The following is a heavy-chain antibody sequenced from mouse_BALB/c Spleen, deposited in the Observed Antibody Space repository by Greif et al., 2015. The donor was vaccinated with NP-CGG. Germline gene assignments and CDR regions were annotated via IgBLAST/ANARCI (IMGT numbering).Heavy chain of an antibody. CDR3: ARSGGYPYYFDY. CDR2: IDTSDSYT. CDR1: GYTFTDYW. V-gene: IGHV1-69*01. D-gene: IGHD1-1*02. Sequence: QVQLQQSGAELVMPGASVKMSCKASGYTFTDYWMHWVKQRPGQGLEWIGAIDTSDSYTSYNQKFKGKATLTVDESSSTAYMQLSSLTSEDSAVYYCARSGGYPYYFDYWGQGTTLTVSS. J-gene: IGHJ2*01.